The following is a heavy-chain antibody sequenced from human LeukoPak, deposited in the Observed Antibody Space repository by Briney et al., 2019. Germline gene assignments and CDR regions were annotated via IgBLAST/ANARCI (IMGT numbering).Heavy chain of an antibody. CDR2: IYYSGTT. CDR1: GGSISSYY. J-gene: IGHJ6*03. D-gene: IGHD6-19*01. V-gene: IGHV4-59*01. CDR3: ARGGWYMDV. Sequence: SETLSLTCTVSGGSISSYYRSWIRQPPGKGLERIGYIYYSGTTNYNPSLKSRVTISVDTSKSQFSLKLSSVTAADTAVYYCARGGWYMDVWGKGTTVTISS.